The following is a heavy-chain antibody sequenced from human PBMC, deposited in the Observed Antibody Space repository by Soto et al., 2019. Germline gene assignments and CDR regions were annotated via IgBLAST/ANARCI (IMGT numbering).Heavy chain of an antibody. D-gene: IGHD2-15*01. Sequence: PSETLSLTCTVPGAPITINYWSWIRQAPGKGLEWIGYIYYSGSTTYNPSLKSRVTMSADTSKDQFSLKLNSVTAADTAVYYCARDAGGPYDHWGPGSLVTVSS. CDR3: ARDAGGPYDH. CDR1: GAPITINY. CDR2: IYYSGST. J-gene: IGHJ4*01. V-gene: IGHV4-59*12.